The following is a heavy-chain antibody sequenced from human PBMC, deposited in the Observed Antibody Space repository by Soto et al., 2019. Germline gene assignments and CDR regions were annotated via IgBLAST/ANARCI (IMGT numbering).Heavy chain of an antibody. V-gene: IGHV4-4*02. CDR3: ASRDPGTSVDY. J-gene: IGHJ4*02. CDR1: GGSFTSNNW. CDR2: IYRTGST. D-gene: IGHD1-7*01. Sequence: SETLSLTCAVSGGSFTSNNWWTWVRQPPGQGLEWIGEIYRTGSTNYNPSLKSRVTISLDKSENQFSLKLTSLTAADTAVYYCASRDPGTSVDYWGQGTLVTVSS.